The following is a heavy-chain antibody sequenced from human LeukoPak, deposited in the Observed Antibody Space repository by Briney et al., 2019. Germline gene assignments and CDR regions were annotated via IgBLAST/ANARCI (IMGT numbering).Heavy chain of an antibody. CDR1: GFTFSTYV. D-gene: IGHD6-19*01. CDR3: AKGGWLAYYFDY. Sequence: GGALRLSCAASGFTFSTYVMSWVRQAPGKRLEWVSGISDNGGSRFYADSVKGRFTISRDYSKNTLYLQMNSLRAEDTAIYCCAKGGWLAYYFDYWGQGTLVTVSS. CDR2: ISDNGGSR. J-gene: IGHJ4*02. V-gene: IGHV3-23*01.